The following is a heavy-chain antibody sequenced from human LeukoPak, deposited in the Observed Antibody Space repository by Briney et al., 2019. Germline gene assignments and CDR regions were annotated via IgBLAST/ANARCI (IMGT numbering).Heavy chain of an antibody. V-gene: IGHV3-11*04. J-gene: IGHJ4*02. CDR1: GFTFSDYY. CDR3: ARDGGLYSSGWYSFDY. D-gene: IGHD6-19*01. Sequence: GGSLRLSCAASGFTFSDYYMSWIRQAPGKGLEWVSYISSSGSTIYYADSVKGRFTISRDNSKNTLYLQMNSLRAEDTAVYYCARDGGLYSSGWYSFDYWGQGTLVTVSS. CDR2: ISSSGSTI.